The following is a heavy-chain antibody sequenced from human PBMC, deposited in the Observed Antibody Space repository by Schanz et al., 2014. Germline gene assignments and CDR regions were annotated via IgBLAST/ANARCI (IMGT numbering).Heavy chain of an antibody. CDR3: ASYYAGFDC. V-gene: IGHV3-21*01. J-gene: IGHJ4*01. CDR1: GFTFSSYG. Sequence: EVQLVESGGGLVKPGGSLRLSCAASGFTFSSYGMNWVRQAPGKGLEWVSYISSSSSYIYYADSMKGRFTISRDNAKTSLYLQTNSLRPEATPVYSCASYYAGFDCWGHGPLVTVSS. D-gene: IGHD3-16*01. CDR2: ISSSSSYI.